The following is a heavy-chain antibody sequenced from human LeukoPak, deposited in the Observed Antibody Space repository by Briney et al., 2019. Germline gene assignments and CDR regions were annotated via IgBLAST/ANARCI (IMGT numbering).Heavy chain of an antibody. CDR2: INPNNGGT. D-gene: IGHD3-16*02. J-gene: IGHJ5*02. Sequence: ASVKVSCKASGYTFTGYYMHWVRQAPGQGLEWMGWINPNNGGTNYAQKFQGRVTMTRYTSISTAYMELSRLRSDDTAVYYCARDWDYVWGSYRPSYNWFDPWGQGTLVTVSS. CDR3: ARDWDYVWGSYRPSYNWFDP. V-gene: IGHV1-2*02. CDR1: GYTFTGYY.